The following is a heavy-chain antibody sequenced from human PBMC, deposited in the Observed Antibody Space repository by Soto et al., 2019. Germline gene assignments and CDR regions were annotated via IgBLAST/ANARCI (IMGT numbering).Heavy chain of an antibody. J-gene: IGHJ5*02. CDR2: INHSGST. CDR3: ARSQPPQYYDILTGYYNRGRYWFDP. V-gene: IGHV4-34*01. CDR1: GGSFSGYY. D-gene: IGHD3-9*01. Sequence: SETLSLTCAVYGGSFSGYYWSWIRQPPGKGLEWIGEINHSGSTNYNPSLKSRVTISVDTSKNQFSLKLSSVTAADTAVYYCARSQPPQYYDILTGYYNRGRYWFDPWGQGTLVTVSS.